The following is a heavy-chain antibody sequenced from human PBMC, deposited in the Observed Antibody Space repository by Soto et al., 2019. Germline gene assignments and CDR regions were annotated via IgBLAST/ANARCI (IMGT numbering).Heavy chain of an antibody. CDR2: IYSSGRI. Sequence: QVQLQESGPGLLKPSQTLSLTCSLSGGSINSDEFYWTWIRQSPGKGLECIGYIYSSGRIHYNPTPKSRINITLDASNNLLSLRLSSVTAAYTAVYYCARMGLPLGELSRNWFDPWGRGTLVTVSS. CDR1: GGSINSDEFY. D-gene: IGHD3-16*02. J-gene: IGHJ5*02. CDR3: ARMGLPLGELSRNWFDP. V-gene: IGHV4-31*03.